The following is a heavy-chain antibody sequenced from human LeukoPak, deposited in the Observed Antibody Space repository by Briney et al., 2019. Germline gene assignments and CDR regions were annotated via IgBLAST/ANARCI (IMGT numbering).Heavy chain of an antibody. J-gene: IGHJ4*02. Sequence: SETLPLTCTVSGGSISSYYWSWIRQPPGKGLEWIGYIYYSGSTNYNPSLKSRVTISVDTSKNQFSLKLSSVTAADTAVYYCARVGYFDWLYYFDYWGQGTLVTVSS. CDR3: ARVGYFDWLYYFDY. D-gene: IGHD3-9*01. CDR2: IYYSGST. CDR1: GGSISSYY. V-gene: IGHV4-59*12.